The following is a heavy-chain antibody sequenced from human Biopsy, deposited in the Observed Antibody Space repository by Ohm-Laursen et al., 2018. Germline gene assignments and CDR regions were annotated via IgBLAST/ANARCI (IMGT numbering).Heavy chain of an antibody. V-gene: IGHV4-39*01. CDR2: IRNT. D-gene: IGHD4/OR15-4a*01. CDR3: AQTRNDYGGFYFDY. J-gene: IGHJ4*02. CDR1: GDSISSSTYY. Sequence: SDTLSLTCSVSGDSISSSTYYWGWIRQPPGKGLEWIGTIRNTYFRTSLKSRVTMTVDTSKNHFSLKQSSVTAADTGVYYCAQTRNDYGGFYFDYWGRGTLVTVSS.